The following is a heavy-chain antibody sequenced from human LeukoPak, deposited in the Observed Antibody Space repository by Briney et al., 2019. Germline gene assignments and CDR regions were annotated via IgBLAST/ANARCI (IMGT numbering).Heavy chain of an antibody. D-gene: IGHD3-22*01. CDR2: ISSSGSTI. V-gene: IGHV3-11*01. CDR1: GFSFSDYY. Sequence: GGSLRLSCAASGFSFSDYYMTWIRQAPRKGLEWLSYISSSGSTIYYADSVKGRFTISRDNVENSLYLQMNSLRAEDTAVYYCARESYFDSSAYTKFDYWGQGTLVTVSS. CDR3: ARESYFDSSAYTKFDY. J-gene: IGHJ4*02.